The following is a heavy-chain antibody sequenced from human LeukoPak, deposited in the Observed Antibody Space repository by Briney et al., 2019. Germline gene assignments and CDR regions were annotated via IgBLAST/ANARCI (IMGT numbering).Heavy chain of an antibody. CDR2: IYSGGST. D-gene: IGHD5-12*01. V-gene: IGHV3-66*01. Sequence: GSLRLSCAASGFTVSSNYMSWVRQAPGNGLEWVSVIYSGGSTYYADSVKGRFTISRDNSKNTLYLQMNSLRAEDTAVYYCARPQSGYDFVGYFDYWGQGTLVTVSS. CDR1: GFTVSSNY. CDR3: ARPQSGYDFVGYFDY. J-gene: IGHJ4*02.